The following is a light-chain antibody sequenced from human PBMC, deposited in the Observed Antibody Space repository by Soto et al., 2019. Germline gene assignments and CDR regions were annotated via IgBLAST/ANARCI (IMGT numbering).Light chain of an antibody. V-gene: IGKV3-20*01. CDR1: QSVSSSY. CDR3: QQYGSAQT. CDR2: GAS. J-gene: IGKJ3*01. Sequence: EIVLTQSPGTLSLSPGERATLSCSASQSVSSSYLAWYQQKPGQAPRLLIYGASSRATGIPDRFSGSGSGTDFTRTISRLEPEDFAVYYCQQYGSAQTFGPGTKVDIK.